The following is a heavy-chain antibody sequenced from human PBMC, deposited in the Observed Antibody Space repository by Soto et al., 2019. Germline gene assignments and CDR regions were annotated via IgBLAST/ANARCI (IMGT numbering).Heavy chain of an antibody. CDR1: GGTFSSYA. Sequence: QVQLVQSGAEVKKPGSSVKVSCKASGGTFSSYAISWVRQAPGQGLEWMGGIIPIFGTANYAQKFQGRVTITADESTSTAYMELSSLRSEDTAVYYCARDIVSNYVGGRFGPRLPVDPWGQGTLVTVSS. CDR3: ARDIVSNYVGGRFGPRLPVDP. D-gene: IGHD4-4*01. J-gene: IGHJ5*02. V-gene: IGHV1-69*01. CDR2: IIPIFGTA.